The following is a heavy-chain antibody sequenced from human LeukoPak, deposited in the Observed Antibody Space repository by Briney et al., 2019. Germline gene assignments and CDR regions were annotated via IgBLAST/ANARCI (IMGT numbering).Heavy chain of an antibody. V-gene: IGHV4-39*07. Sequence: PGTLSLTCTVSGDSIRNSRYYWSWIRQPPGKGLEWIGSIYDDGSTYYNPTLKTRITISGDTSKNEFSLRLTSVTAADTAVYYCARVEGVGASHEDYWRQGTLLIVSS. CDR2: IYDDGST. J-gene: IGHJ4*02. CDR1: GDSIRNSRYY. D-gene: IGHD1-26*01. CDR3: ARVEGVGASHEDY.